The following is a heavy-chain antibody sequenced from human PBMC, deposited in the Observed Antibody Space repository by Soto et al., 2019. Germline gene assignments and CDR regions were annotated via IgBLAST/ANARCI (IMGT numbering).Heavy chain of an antibody. D-gene: IGHD3-3*01. CDR2: IYYSGST. Sequence: SETLSLTCTVSGGSISSYYWSWIRQPPGKGLEWIGYIYYSGSTNYNPSLKSRVTISVDTSKNQFSLKLSSVTAADTAVYYCAIHSPRGDDFWSGRWVAYYFDYWGQGTLVTVSS. V-gene: IGHV4-59*08. CDR3: AIHSPRGDDFWSGRWVAYYFDY. J-gene: IGHJ4*02. CDR1: GGSISSYY.